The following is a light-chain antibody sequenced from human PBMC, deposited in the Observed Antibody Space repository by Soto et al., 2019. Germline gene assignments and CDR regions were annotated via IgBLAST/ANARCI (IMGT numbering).Light chain of an antibody. J-gene: IGKJ1*01. CDR3: QQYGNSPWT. CDR2: GAS. CDR1: QTVDHAY. V-gene: IGKV3-20*01. Sequence: VLTQSPGTLSLSLGDRATLSCRASQTVDHAYVAWYQQRPGQAPSLLIYGASTRAADVPERFSGSGSGTDFTLTISRLEPADSAVYYCQQYGNSPWTFGQGTKVEIK.